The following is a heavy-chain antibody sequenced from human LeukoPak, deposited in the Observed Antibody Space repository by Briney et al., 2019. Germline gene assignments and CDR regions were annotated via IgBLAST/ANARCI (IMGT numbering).Heavy chain of an antibody. CDR1: GGSFSGYY. V-gene: IGHV4-34*01. D-gene: IGHD6-19*01. CDR2: INHSGST. Sequence: PSGTLSLTCAVYGGSFSGYYWSWIRQPPGKGLEWIGEINHSGSTNYNPSLKSRVTISVDTSQNQFSLKLSSVTAADTAVYYCARGLRYSSGWYGYWGQGTLVTVSS. J-gene: IGHJ4*02. CDR3: ARGLRYSSGWYGY.